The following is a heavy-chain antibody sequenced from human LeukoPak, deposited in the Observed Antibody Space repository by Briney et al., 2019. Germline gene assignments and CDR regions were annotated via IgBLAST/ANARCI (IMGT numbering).Heavy chain of an antibody. J-gene: IGHJ6*02. CDR1: GFTFSSYA. V-gene: IGHV3-23*01. Sequence: GSLRLSCAASGFTFSSYAMSWVRQAPGKGLEWVAGISGTGGSTHYADSVKGRFTISKDNAKNSLYLQMNSLRAEDTALYHCARNNGMDVWGQGTTVIVSS. CDR2: ISGTGGST. CDR3: ARNNGMDV.